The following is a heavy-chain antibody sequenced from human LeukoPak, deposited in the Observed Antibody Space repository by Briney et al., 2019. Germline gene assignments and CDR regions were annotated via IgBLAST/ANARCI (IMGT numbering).Heavy chain of an antibody. CDR1: GFTVGGTH. CDR3: AKDEATSGGGLAS. Sequence: GGSLRLSCAASGFTVGGTHMSWVRQAPGKGLEWVAAMYTGGTTYYADSVTGRFTISRDNSKNTLYLHMNSLRAEDTAVYYCAKDEATSGGGLASWGQGTLVSVSS. J-gene: IGHJ4*02. D-gene: IGHD3-16*01. V-gene: IGHV3-53*01. CDR2: MYTGGTT.